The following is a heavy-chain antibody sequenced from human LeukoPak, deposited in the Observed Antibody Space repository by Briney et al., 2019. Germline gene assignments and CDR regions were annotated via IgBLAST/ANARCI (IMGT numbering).Heavy chain of an antibody. D-gene: IGHD3-16*02. CDR2: IYHSGST. V-gene: IGHV4-38-2*01. CDR3: ARHSYYDDFWGSYRYAHFDY. CDR1: GYSISSGYY. Sequence: KASETLSLTCAVSGYSISSGYYWGWIRQPPGKGLEWIGSIYHSGSTYYNPSLKSRVTISVDTSKNQFSLKLSSVTAADTAVYYCARHSYYDDFWGSYRYAHFDYWGQGTRVTVSS. J-gene: IGHJ4*02.